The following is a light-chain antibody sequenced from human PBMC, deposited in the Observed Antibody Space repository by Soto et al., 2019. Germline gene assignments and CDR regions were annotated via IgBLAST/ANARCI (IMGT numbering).Light chain of an antibody. CDR2: AAS. CDR3: QQYGSSGT. Sequence: DLQMTQSPSSLSSSVGDRVTITCRASQSIVTYLNWSLPKPGKAPKILIYAASTLQSGVPSRFRVCGSGTDFTLTISSLQPEEFAVDDCQQYGSSGTFGQGTKVDI. J-gene: IGKJ1*01. CDR1: QSIVTY. V-gene: IGKV1-39*01.